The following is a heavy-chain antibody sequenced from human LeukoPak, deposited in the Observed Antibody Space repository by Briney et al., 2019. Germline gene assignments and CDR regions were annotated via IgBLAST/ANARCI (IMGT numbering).Heavy chain of an antibody. Sequence: PGGSLRLSCAASGFTFTSAWMSWVRQAPGKGLEWVGRIKSKGDGETTDYTAPVKGRFTISRDDSKTTLFLQMNSLKTEDTAVYYCVWVRGYNYALDPWSQGTLVTVSS. CDR3: VWVRGYNYALDP. CDR1: GFTFTSAW. CDR2: IKSKGDGETT. D-gene: IGHD5-18*01. V-gene: IGHV3-15*01. J-gene: IGHJ5*02.